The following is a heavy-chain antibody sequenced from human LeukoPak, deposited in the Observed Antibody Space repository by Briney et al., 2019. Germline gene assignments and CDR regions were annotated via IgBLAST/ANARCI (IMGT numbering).Heavy chain of an antibody. Sequence: GESLKISCKGSGYSFTSYWIGWVRQVPGKGLEWMGIIYPGDSDTRYSPSFQGQVTISADKSISTAYLQWSSLKASDTAMYYCARGSIFGVVSYYYGMDVWGQGTTVTVSS. V-gene: IGHV5-51*01. CDR2: IYPGDSDT. CDR3: ARGSIFGVVSYYYGMDV. CDR1: GYSFTSYW. D-gene: IGHD3-3*01. J-gene: IGHJ6*02.